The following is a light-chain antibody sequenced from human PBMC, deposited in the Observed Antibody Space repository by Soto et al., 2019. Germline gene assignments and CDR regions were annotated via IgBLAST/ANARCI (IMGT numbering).Light chain of an antibody. CDR3: SSYAGSHSVGV. V-gene: IGLV2-8*01. J-gene: IGLJ2*01. CDR2: EVN. CDR1: SSDVGGYNY. Sequence: QSALTQPPSASGSPGQSVTISCTGTSSDVGGYNYVSWYQHHPGKAPKLMIYEVNKRPSGVSDRFSGSKSGNTASLTVSGLQAEDEADYYCSSYAGSHSVGVFGGGTKLTVL.